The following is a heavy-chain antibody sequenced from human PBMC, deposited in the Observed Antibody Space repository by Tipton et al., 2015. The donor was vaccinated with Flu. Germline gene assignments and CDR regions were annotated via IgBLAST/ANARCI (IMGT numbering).Heavy chain of an antibody. CDR1: GGSISSSSYY. Sequence: TLSLTCTVSGGSISSSSYYWGWIRQPPGKGLEWIGSIYYSGSTYYNPSLKSRVTISVDTSKNQFSLKLSSVTAADTAVYYCAIDLGPMVRGPTAENYFDYWGQGTLVTVSS. D-gene: IGHD3-10*01. CDR2: IYYSGST. CDR3: AIDLGPMVRGPTAENYFDY. J-gene: IGHJ4*02. V-gene: IGHV4-39*07.